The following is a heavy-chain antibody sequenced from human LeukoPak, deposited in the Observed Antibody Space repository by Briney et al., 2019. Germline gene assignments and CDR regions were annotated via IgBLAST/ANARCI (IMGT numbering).Heavy chain of an antibody. V-gene: IGHV3-43*02. J-gene: IGHJ4*02. CDR1: GFSFGDYG. Sequence: GGSLRLSCAASGFSFGDYGMHWVRQAPGKGLEWVSLISGDGSSRYYTDSVKGRFTISRDDSKNSLYLQMNRLRTGDTALYYCAKDTVAYVSGTSYIGNYFDYWGQGALVTVSS. D-gene: IGHD3-10*01. CDR3: AKDTVAYVSGTSYIGNYFDY. CDR2: ISGDGSSR.